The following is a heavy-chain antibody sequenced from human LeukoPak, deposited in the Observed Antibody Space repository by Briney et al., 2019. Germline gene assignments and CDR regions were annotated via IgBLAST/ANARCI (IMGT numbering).Heavy chain of an antibody. CDR1: GGSISSYY. V-gene: IGHV4-59*01. Sequence: PSETLSLTCTVSGGSISSYYWSWVRQPPGKGLEWVGDIYYSGSTNYNPSLTSRVPLSVDTSKTQFSLKLSSVTAADTAVYYCASHGIAARPGYFDYWGQGTLVTVSS. CDR3: ASHGIAARPGYFDY. J-gene: IGHJ4*02. D-gene: IGHD6-6*01. CDR2: IYYSGST.